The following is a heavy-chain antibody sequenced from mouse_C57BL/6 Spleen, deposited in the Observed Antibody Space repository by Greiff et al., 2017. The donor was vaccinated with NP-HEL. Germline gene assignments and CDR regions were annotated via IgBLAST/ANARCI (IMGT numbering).Heavy chain of an antibody. V-gene: IGHV1-54*01. Sequence: QVQLQQSGAELVRPGTSVKVSCKASGYAFTNYLIEWVKQRPGQGLEWIGVINPGSGGTNYNEKFKGKATLTADKSSSTAYMQLSSLTSEDSAVYFCARSCYGNYYFDYWGQGTTLTVSS. CDR2: INPGSGGT. J-gene: IGHJ2*01. CDR3: ARSCYGNYYFDY. D-gene: IGHD2-1*01. CDR1: GYAFTNYL.